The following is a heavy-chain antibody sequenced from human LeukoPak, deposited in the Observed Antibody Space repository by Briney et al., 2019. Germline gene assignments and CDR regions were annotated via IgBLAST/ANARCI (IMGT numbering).Heavy chain of an antibody. Sequence: PSETLSLTCAVYGGSFSGYYWSWIRQPPGKGLEWIGRIYTSGSTNYNPSLKSRVTISVDTSKNQFSLKLSSVTAADTAVYYCARDSSWEPFDYWGQGTLVTVSS. V-gene: IGHV4-59*10. D-gene: IGHD1-26*01. CDR2: IYTSGST. J-gene: IGHJ4*02. CDR1: GGSFSGYY. CDR3: ARDSSWEPFDY.